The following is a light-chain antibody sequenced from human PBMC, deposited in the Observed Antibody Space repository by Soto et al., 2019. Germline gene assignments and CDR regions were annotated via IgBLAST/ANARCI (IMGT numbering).Light chain of an antibody. CDR2: AAS. CDR1: QSISAY. V-gene: IGKV1-39*01. J-gene: IGKJ1*01. CDR3: QQSYTSWT. Sequence: DIQMTQSPSPLSSSVVDIVTITCRASQSISAYLNWYQQKPGKAPNLLIYAASTLQSGVPSRFSGSGSGTDFALTISSPQPEDFATYYCQQSYTSWTFGQGTKVDIK.